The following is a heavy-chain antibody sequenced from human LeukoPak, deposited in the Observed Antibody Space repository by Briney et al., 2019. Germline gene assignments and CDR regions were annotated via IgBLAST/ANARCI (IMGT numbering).Heavy chain of an antibody. J-gene: IGHJ4*02. CDR3: ARHGIVVVMYFDY. CDR1: GGSISSSSYY. Sequence: SGTLSLTCTVSGGSISSSSYYWGWIRQPPGKGLEWIGSIYYSGSTYYNPSLKSRVTISVDTSKNQFSLKLSSVTAADTAVYYCARHGIVVVMYFDYWGQGTLVTVSS. CDR2: IYYSGST. D-gene: IGHD3-22*01. V-gene: IGHV4-39*01.